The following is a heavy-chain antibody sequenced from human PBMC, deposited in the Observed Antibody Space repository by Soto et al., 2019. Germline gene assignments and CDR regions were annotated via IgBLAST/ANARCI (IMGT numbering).Heavy chain of an antibody. D-gene: IGHD6-19*01. CDR1: GYNFTTYG. CDR3: ARYQPYSSGYYYFDH. J-gene: IGHJ4*02. Sequence: QVQLVQSGAEVKKPGASVKVSCKTSGYNFTTYGVSWVRQAPGQGLEWMGWISGHNGHTNYAQTFQGTVNMSTDTSTTTAYMELRSLRSDDTAVYYCARYQPYSSGYYYFDHWGQGTLAIVTS. CDR2: ISGHNGHT. V-gene: IGHV1-18*01.